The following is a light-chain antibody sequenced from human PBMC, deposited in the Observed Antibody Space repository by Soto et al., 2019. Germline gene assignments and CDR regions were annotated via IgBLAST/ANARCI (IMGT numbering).Light chain of an antibody. V-gene: IGLV1-44*01. CDR1: SSNILTNT. CDR2: FNN. CDR3: AAWDDSLSGFVV. Sequence: QSVLTQPPSASGTPGQRVTISCSGSSSNILTNTVNWYQHLPGTAPKLLIYFNNQRPSGVPDRFSGSNSGTSASLAISALQSEDEADYYCAAWDDSLSGFVVFGGGTQLTVL. J-gene: IGLJ2*01.